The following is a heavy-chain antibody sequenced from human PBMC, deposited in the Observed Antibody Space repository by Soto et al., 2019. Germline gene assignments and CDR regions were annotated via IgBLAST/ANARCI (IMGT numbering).Heavy chain of an antibody. V-gene: IGHV1-18*01. Sequence: ASVKVSCKASGYTFTSYGISWVRQAPGQGLEWMGWISAYNGNTNYAQKLQGRVTMTTDTSASTAYMELRSLRSDDTAVYYCARDLTHVLVVAATTYYYYYGMDVWGQGTTVTVSS. CDR2: ISAYNGNT. CDR1: GYTFTSYG. D-gene: IGHD2-15*01. J-gene: IGHJ6*02. CDR3: ARDLTHVLVVAATTYYYYYGMDV.